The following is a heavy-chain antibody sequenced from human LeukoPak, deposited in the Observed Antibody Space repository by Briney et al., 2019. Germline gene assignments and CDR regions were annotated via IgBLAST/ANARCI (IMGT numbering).Heavy chain of an antibody. CDR1: GYTFTCYY. CDR2: INPNSGGT. CDR3: AREPTVTGGYFDY. V-gene: IGHV1-2*02. D-gene: IGHD4-17*01. Sequence: GASVKVSCKASGYTFTCYYMHWVRQASGQGLEWMGWINPNSGGTNYAQKFQGRVTMTRDTSISTAYMELSRLRSDDTAVYYCAREPTVTGGYFDYWGQGTLVTVSS. J-gene: IGHJ4*02.